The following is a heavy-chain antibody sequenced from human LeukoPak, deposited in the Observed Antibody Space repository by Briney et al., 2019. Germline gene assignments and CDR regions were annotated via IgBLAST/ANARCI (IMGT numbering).Heavy chain of an antibody. J-gene: IGHJ6*03. CDR3: AKGYYYYYMDV. V-gene: IGHV4-34*01. CDR2: INHSGST. CDR1: GGSFSGYY. Sequence: ASETLSLTCAVYGGSFSGYYWSWIRQPPGKGLEWIGEINHSGSTNYNPSLKSRVTISVDTSKNQFSLKLSSVTAADTAVYYCAKGYYYYYMDVWGKGTTVTVSS.